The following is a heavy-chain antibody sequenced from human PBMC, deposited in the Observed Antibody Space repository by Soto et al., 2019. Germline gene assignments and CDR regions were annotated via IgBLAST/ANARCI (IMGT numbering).Heavy chain of an antibody. CDR3: ARDPVDFWSGYDTRRERYFDY. Sequence: QVQLVQSGAEVKKPGASVKVSCKASGYTFTSYGISWVRQAPGQGLEWMGWTSAYNGNTNYAQKLQGRDNMTTATSTSTAYMELRSLRSDDTAVYYCARDPVDFWSGYDTRRERYFDYWGQGTLVTVSS. V-gene: IGHV1-18*04. D-gene: IGHD3-3*01. CDR1: GYTFTSYG. CDR2: TSAYNGNT. J-gene: IGHJ4*02.